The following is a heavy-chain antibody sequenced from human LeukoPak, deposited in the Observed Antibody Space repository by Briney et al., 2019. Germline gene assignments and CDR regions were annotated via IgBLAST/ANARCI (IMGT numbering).Heavy chain of an antibody. V-gene: IGHV4-39*01. Sequence: SETLSLTCTVSGGSISSYYWGWIRQPPGKGLEWIGSIYYSGSTYYNPSLKSRVTISVDTSKNQFSLKLSSVTAADTAVYYCARRGGTSFDPWGQGTLVTVSS. CDR2: IYYSGST. CDR1: GGSISSYY. CDR3: ARRGGTSFDP. J-gene: IGHJ5*02. D-gene: IGHD3-16*01.